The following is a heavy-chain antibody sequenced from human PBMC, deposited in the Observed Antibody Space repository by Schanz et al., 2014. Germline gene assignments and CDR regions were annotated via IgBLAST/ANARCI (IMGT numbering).Heavy chain of an antibody. V-gene: IGHV3-23*01. CDR3: ARGLIAAAGGAFDY. CDR1: GFTFSTSA. D-gene: IGHD6-13*01. CDR2: ILGLASTT. Sequence: EVQLLESGGGLVQPGGSLRLSCAASGFTFSTSAMSWVRQVPGKGLEWVSAILGLASTTYYADSVKGRFTISRDNSKNLLYLQMNSLRAGDAAVYYCARGLIAAAGGAFDYWGQGTLVTVSS. J-gene: IGHJ4*02.